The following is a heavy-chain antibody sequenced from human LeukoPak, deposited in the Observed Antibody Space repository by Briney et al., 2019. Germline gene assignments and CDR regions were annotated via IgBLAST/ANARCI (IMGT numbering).Heavy chain of an antibody. V-gene: IGHV1-18*04. CDR3: VREGSGRPFDY. Sequence: ASVKVSCKASGYSFTSYGISWVRQAPGQGLEWMAWIGTYNGNTHYAQNLQGRVTVTTDTSTGKAYMELRSLRSDDTAVYYCVREGSGRPFDYWGQGTLVTVSS. J-gene: IGHJ4*02. D-gene: IGHD6-19*01. CDR1: GYSFTSYG. CDR2: IGTYNGNT.